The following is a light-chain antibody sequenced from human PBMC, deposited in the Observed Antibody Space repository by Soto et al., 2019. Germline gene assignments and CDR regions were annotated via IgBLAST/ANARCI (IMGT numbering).Light chain of an antibody. CDR2: GNS. V-gene: IGLV1-40*01. J-gene: IGLJ2*01. Sequence: QSVLTQPPSVSGAPGQRVTISCTGSSSNIGAGYDVHWYQQLPGTAPKLLIYGNSNQPSGVPDRFSGSKSGTSASLAITGLQAEDEADYYCQSYDSGLSGSRVFGGGTKVTVL. CDR1: SSNIGAGYD. CDR3: QSYDSGLSGSRV.